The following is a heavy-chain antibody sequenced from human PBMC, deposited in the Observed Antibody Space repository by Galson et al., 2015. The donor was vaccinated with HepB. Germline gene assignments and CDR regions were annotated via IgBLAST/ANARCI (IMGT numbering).Heavy chain of an antibody. CDR2: IYSGGNT. J-gene: IGHJ4*02. CDR3: ARGYSRSWYSGLGF. Sequence: SLRLSCAASGFTVSSNYVSWVRQAPGRGLECVSVIYSGGNTDYADSVRGRFIISRDYSKNTLYLQMNSLRVEDTAVYYCARGYSRSWYSGLGFWGQGTLVTVSS. D-gene: IGHD6-13*01. CDR1: GFTVSSNY. V-gene: IGHV3-53*01.